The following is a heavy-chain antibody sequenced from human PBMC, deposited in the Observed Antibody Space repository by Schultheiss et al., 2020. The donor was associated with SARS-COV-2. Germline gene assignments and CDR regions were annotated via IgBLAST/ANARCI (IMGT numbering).Heavy chain of an antibody. D-gene: IGHD3-3*01. CDR1: GDSISSYY. V-gene: IGHV4-59*12. Sequence: SQTLSLTCTVSGDSISSYYWSWIRQPPGKGLEWIGYIYYTGSTNYNPSLKSRVTISVDTSKNQFSLKLSSVTAADTAVYYCARGIDLLGGWSGYGETASYSMDVWGKGTTVTVSS. J-gene: IGHJ6*03. CDR2: IYYTGST. CDR3: ARGIDLLGGWSGYGETASYSMDV.